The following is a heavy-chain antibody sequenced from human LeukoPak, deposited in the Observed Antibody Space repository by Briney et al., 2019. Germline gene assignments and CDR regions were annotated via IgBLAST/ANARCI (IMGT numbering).Heavy chain of an antibody. Sequence: PGGALVLPCHAPGFRYRGHSMHRVRQAPGKGLGWGSYISSGSDTRYYADSLKGRFTISRDNAETSLFLQMNSLRAEDTAVYYCARDRGSITMVRGVNYFWGRGTLVTVSS. D-gene: IGHD3-10*01. CDR1: GFRYRGHS. CDR3: ARDRGSITMVRGVNYF. CDR2: ISSGSDTR. V-gene: IGHV3-48*04. J-gene: IGHJ4*02.